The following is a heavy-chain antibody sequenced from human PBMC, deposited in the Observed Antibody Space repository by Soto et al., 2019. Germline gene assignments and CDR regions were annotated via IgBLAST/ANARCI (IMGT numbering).Heavy chain of an antibody. V-gene: IGHV1-69*02. CDR2: IIPILGIA. Sequence: QVQLVQSGAEVKKPGSSVKVSCKASGGTFSSYTISWVRQAPGQGLEWMGRIIPILGIATYAKKFQGRVTITADKSTSTAYMELSSLRSEDTAVYYCASLMSSGYYYGMDVWGQGTTVTVSS. D-gene: IGHD3-10*01. CDR3: ASLMSSGYYYGMDV. J-gene: IGHJ6*02. CDR1: GGTFSSYT.